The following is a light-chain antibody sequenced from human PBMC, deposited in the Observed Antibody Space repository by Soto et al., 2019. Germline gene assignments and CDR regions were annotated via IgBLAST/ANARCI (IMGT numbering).Light chain of an antibody. CDR1: QSVSSN. V-gene: IGKV3-15*01. CDR3: QQYNNWPT. CDR2: GAS. J-gene: IGKJ1*01. Sequence: EIWMTQSPATPSVSPGERATLSCRASQSVSSNLAWYKQKPGQAPGLLIYGASTRATGIPARLSGSGSGTEFTLTISSMKSEDFAVYYCQQYNNWPTFGHGTKVDIK.